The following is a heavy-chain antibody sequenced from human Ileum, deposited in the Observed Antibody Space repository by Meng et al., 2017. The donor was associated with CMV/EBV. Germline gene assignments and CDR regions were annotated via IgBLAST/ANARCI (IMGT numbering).Heavy chain of an antibody. V-gene: IGHV4-30-4*06. CDR1: SVSSGDYC. D-gene: IGHD2-2*01. CDR3: ARTQDCSSTSCYTGFDP. J-gene: IGHJ5*02. Sequence: SVSSGDYCWTWIRQNPGKGLEWIGLIKYSGGTYYNQSLKSRLTILLDTSKNQFSLRLSSVTAADTAVYYCARTQDCSSTSCYTGFDPWGQGNLVTVS. CDR2: IKYSGGT.